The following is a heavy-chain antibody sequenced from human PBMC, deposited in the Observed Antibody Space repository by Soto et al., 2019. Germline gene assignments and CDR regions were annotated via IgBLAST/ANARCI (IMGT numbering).Heavy chain of an antibody. D-gene: IGHD6-19*01. CDR2: IGTSASIT. CDR3: VARGSGWYHW. CDR1: GFTFSSFA. J-gene: IGHJ4*02. V-gene: IGHV3-23*01. Sequence: ESGGNLVQPGGSRRLSCAASGFTFSSFAMSWVRQAPGKGLEWVSVIGTSASITAYADSVRGRFTISRDNSKNTLYLQMNSLRAEDTAVYYCVARGSGWYHWGGQGTLVTVSS.